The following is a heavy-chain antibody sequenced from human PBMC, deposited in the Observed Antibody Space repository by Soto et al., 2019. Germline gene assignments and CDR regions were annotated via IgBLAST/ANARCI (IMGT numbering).Heavy chain of an antibody. CDR1: GGTFSSYA. D-gene: IGHD2-2*01. J-gene: IGHJ6*02. Sequence: SVKVSFKASGGTFSSYAISWVRQAPGQGLEWMGGIIPIFGTANYAQKSQGRVTITADESTSTAYMELSSLRSEDTAVYYCARDKYCSSTSCGMDVWGQGTTVTVSS. V-gene: IGHV1-69*13. CDR3: ARDKYCSSTSCGMDV. CDR2: IIPIFGTA.